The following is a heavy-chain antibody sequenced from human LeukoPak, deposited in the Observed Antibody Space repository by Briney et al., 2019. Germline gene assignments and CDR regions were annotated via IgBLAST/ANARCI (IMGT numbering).Heavy chain of an antibody. CDR3: APGSDSGYYRVGTYSDY. J-gene: IGHJ4*02. D-gene: IGHD5-12*01. CDR1: GYTFTGYY. V-gene: IGHV1-2*02. Sequence: ASVKVSCKASGYTFTGYYMHWVRQAPGQGLEWMGWINPNSGGTNYAQKFQGRVTMTRDTSISTAYMELSRLRSDDTAVYYCAPGSDSGYYRVGTYSDYWGQGTLVTVSS. CDR2: INPNSGGT.